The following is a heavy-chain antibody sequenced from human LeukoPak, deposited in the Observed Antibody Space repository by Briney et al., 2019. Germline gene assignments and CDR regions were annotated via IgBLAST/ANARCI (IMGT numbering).Heavy chain of an antibody. J-gene: IGHJ4*02. CDR2: INHSGST. V-gene: IGHV4-34*01. Sequence: SETLSLTCAVYGGSFSGYYWSWIRQPPGKGLEWIGEINHSGSTNYNPSLKSRVTISVDTSKNQFSLKLSSVTAADTAVYYCARGYDYVGGSYGRRNDYGGQEPLVTVP. CDR1: GGSFSGYY. CDR3: ARGYDYVGGSYGRRNDY. D-gene: IGHD3-16*01.